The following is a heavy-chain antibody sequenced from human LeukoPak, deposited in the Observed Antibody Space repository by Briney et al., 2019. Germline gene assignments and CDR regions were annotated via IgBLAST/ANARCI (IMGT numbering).Heavy chain of an antibody. V-gene: IGHV5-51*01. CDR3: ATTEPITMVRGVILP. CDR2: IYPGDSDT. CDR1: GYSFTSYW. J-gene: IGHJ5*02. Sequence: GESLKISCKGSGYSFTSYWIGWVRRMPGKGLEWMGIIYPGDSDTRYSPSFQGQVTISADKSISTAYLQWSSLKASDTAMYYCATTEPITMVRGVILPWGQGTLVTVSS. D-gene: IGHD3-10*01.